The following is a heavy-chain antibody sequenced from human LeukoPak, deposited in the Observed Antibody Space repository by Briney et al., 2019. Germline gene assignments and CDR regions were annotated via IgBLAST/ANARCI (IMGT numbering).Heavy chain of an antibody. Sequence: GGSLRLSCAAPGFMFHDYAIHWVRQAPGKGLEWVSLISGDGGSTFYADSVKGRFTISRDNSKNSLYLQMSSLRSEDTALYYCARESESSGWYDYWGQGTLVTVSS. V-gene: IGHV3-43*02. CDR1: GFMFHDYA. CDR2: ISGDGGST. CDR3: ARESESSGWYDY. D-gene: IGHD6-19*01. J-gene: IGHJ4*02.